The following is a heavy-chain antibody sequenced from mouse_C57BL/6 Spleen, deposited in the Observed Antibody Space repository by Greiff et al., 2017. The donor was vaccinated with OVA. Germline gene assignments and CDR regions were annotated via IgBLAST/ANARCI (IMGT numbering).Heavy chain of an antibody. CDR2: IYPGDGDT. CDR3: ARRLHYGSSHFDY. V-gene: IGHV1-80*01. Sequence: QVQLKESGAELVKPGASVKISCKASGYAFSSYWMNWVKQRPGKGLEWIGQIYPGDGDTNYNGKFKGKATLTADKSSSTAYMQLSSLTSEDSAVYFCARRLHYGSSHFDYWGQGTTLTVSS. D-gene: IGHD1-1*01. J-gene: IGHJ2*01. CDR1: GYAFSSYW.